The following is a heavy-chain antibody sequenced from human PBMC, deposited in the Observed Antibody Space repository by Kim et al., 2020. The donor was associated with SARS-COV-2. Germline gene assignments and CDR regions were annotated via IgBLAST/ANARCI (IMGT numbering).Heavy chain of an antibody. CDR2: IYYSGST. CDR3: ASLFWHFGLLVATQFDP. CDR1: GGSISSSSYY. V-gene: IGHV4-39*01. J-gene: IGHJ5*02. Sequence: SETLSLTCTVSGGSISSSSYYWGWIRQPPGKGLEWIGSIYYSGSTYYNPSLKSRVTISVDTSKNQFSLKLSSVTAADTAVYYCASLFWHFGLLVATQFDPWGQGTLVTVSA. D-gene: IGHD5-12*01.